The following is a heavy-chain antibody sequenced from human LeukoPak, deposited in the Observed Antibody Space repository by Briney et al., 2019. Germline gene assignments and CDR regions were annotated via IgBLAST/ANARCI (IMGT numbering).Heavy chain of an antibody. V-gene: IGHV1-69*01. CDR3: ARDVVVAATVYYGMDV. Sequence: SVKVSCKASGGTFSSYAISWVRQAPGQGLEWMGGIIPIFGTANYAQKFQGRVTITADESTSTAYMELGSLRSEDTAAYYCARDVVVAATVYYGMDVWGQGTTVTVSS. D-gene: IGHD2-15*01. CDR1: GGTFSSYA. J-gene: IGHJ6*02. CDR2: IIPIFGTA.